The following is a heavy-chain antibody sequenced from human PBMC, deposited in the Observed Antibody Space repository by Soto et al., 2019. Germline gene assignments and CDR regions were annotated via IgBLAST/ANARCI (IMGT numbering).Heavy chain of an antibody. Sequence: QVQLQQSGPGLVRPSETLSLPCSVSGASVSSYYWWWVRQPPGKGLEWIGYIYYIGAYNYNPSLRSRVTISVDTSKTQFSLKLTSVTAADTAVYYCARTPDTRDGLEPWGQGTLVTVSS. CDR1: GASVSSYY. J-gene: IGHJ5*02. D-gene: IGHD2-15*01. CDR2: IYYIGAY. CDR3: ARTPDTRDGLEP. V-gene: IGHV4-59*02.